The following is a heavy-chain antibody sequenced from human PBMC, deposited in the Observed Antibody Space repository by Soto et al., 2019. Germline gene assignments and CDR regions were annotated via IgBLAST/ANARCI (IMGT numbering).Heavy chain of an antibody. D-gene: IGHD3-10*01. CDR1: GYTFTSYD. Sequence: GASVKVSCKASGYTFTSYDINWVRQATGQGLEWMGWMNPNSGNTGYAQKFQGRVTMTRNTSISTAYMELSSLRSEDTAVYYCARGRGPRIRRVKSYDMGVWGKGTTDIVSS. CDR2: MNPNSGNT. V-gene: IGHV1-8*01. J-gene: IGHJ6*03. CDR3: ARGRGPRIRRVKSYDMGV.